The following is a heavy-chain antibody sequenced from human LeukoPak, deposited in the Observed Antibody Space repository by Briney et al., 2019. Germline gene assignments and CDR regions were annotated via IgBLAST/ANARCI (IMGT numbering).Heavy chain of an antibody. J-gene: IGHJ5*02. V-gene: IGHV4-38-2*02. Sequence: SETLPLTCSVSGYSISRGYYWGWIRQPPGKGLEWIGSIYHSGSTYYNTSLKSRVTISVDTSKNQFSLKLSSVTAADTAVYYCARDEGDFWSGYSNWFDPWGQGTLVTVSS. D-gene: IGHD3-3*01. CDR2: IYHSGST. CDR1: GYSISRGYY. CDR3: ARDEGDFWSGYSNWFDP.